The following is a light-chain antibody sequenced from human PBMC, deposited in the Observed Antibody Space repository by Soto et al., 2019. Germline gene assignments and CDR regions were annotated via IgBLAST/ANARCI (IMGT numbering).Light chain of an antibody. CDR3: QSYDNSNQI. V-gene: IGLV6-57*04. Sequence: FMLTQPHSVSESPGKTVTISCTRSSGSIGSNYVQWYQQRPGSAPTTIIYEDNRRPSGVPDRFSGSSDSSSNSASLTISGLQTEDEADYYCQSYDNSNQIFGGGTKLTVL. J-gene: IGLJ2*01. CDR1: SGSIGSNY. CDR2: EDN.